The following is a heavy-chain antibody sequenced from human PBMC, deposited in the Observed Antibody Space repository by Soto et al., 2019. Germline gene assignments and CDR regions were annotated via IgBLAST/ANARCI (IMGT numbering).Heavy chain of an antibody. D-gene: IGHD3-10*02. CDR2: LYWDDDK. CDR3: ARIGYYVNRHAFDV. Sequence: QITLKESGPPLVKPTQTLTLTCTFSGFSLSTSGVGVGWIRQPPGKALEWLALLYWDDDKRYSPSLKSKRTIPKDASQILVVLTMTNVDPVDTGTYFCARIGYYVNRHAFDVWGQGTMVTVSS. CDR1: GFSLSTSGVG. V-gene: IGHV2-5*02. J-gene: IGHJ3*01.